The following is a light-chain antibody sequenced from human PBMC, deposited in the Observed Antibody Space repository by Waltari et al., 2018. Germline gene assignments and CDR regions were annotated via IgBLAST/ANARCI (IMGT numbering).Light chain of an antibody. CDR3: QAWDSSTAHVV. J-gene: IGLJ2*01. Sequence: SYELTQPPSVPVSPGQTASLTSSGDKSGDKHASWYQQKPGQSPVVVIYQNNKRPSGIPERFSGSNSGNTATLTISGTQAMDEADYYCQAWDSSTAHVVFGGGTKLTVL. CDR2: QNN. V-gene: IGLV3-1*01. CDR1: KSGDKH.